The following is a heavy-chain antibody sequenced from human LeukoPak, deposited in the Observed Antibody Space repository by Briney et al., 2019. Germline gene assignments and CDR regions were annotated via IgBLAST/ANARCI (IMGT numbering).Heavy chain of an antibody. J-gene: IGHJ4*02. V-gene: IGHV6-1*01. Sequence: SQTLSLTCAISGDSVSSNNVGWNWVRQSPSRGLEWLGRIYYRSQWYNDYAASVKSRLIINADTSKNQVSLQLNSVSPEDTAVYYCIRVRQLGQGFHYWGQGTLVTVSS. D-gene: IGHD6-13*01. CDR3: IRVRQLGQGFHY. CDR1: GDSVSSNNVG. CDR2: IYYRSQWYN.